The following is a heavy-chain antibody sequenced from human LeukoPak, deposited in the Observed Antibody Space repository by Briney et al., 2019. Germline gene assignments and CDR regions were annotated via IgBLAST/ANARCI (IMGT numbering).Heavy chain of an antibody. D-gene: IGHD3/OR15-3a*01. J-gene: IGHJ5*02. V-gene: IGHV4-59*01. CDR1: GGSFSDYY. Sequence: SETLSLTCTVSGGSFSDYYWTWIRQPPGKGLEWIGYSGSTNYNPSLKSRVTISVDTSKRHFSLTLSSVTEADTAVYYCARVPYNFASGGSDGWFDPWGQGSLVIVSS. CDR3: ARVPYNFASGGSDGWFDP. CDR2: SGST.